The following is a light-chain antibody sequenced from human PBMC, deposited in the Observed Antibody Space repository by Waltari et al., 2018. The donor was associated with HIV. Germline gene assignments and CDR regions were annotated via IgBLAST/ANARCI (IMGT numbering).Light chain of an antibody. CDR3: QQYVYSPDT. Sequence: GERATLSCRTSQSISSYFLAWYQQKPGQAPRLLIYATSHRATGIPDRFSGSGSGTDFTLTISRLAPEDFAVYYCQQYVYSPDTFGGGTKVEIK. J-gene: IGKJ4*01. CDR1: QSISSYF. CDR2: ATS. V-gene: IGKV3-20*01.